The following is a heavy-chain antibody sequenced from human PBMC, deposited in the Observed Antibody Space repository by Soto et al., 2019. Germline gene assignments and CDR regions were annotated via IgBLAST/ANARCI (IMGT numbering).Heavy chain of an antibody. J-gene: IGHJ5*02. D-gene: IGHD3-22*01. CDR3: ARKEKSGYLNWFDP. CDR2: IFPSDSDT. Sequence: GESLKLSCRTSGYRFTSYWIAWVRQMPGKGLEWMGIIFPSDSDTRYSPSFQGQVTISVDRSTSTVFLQWASLNASDTAVYFCARKEKSGYLNWFDPWGQGTLVTVSS. V-gene: IGHV5-51*01. CDR1: GYRFTSYW.